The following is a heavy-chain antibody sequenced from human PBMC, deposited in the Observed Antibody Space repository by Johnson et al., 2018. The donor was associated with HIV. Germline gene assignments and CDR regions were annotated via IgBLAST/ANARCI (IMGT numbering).Heavy chain of an antibody. V-gene: IGHV3-66*01. CDR2: IFSVGSA. CDR3: ARAENCCSGGSCYWECAFDI. D-gene: IGHD2-15*01. J-gene: IGHJ3*02. CDR1: GITVSSNY. Sequence: VQLVESGGGLVQPGGSLRLSCAASGITVSSNYMSWVRQAPGKGLEWVSVIFSVGSAYYADSVKGRFIISRDNAKNSLYLQMNSLRAEDTAVYYCARAENCCSGGSCYWECAFDIWGQGTMVTVSS.